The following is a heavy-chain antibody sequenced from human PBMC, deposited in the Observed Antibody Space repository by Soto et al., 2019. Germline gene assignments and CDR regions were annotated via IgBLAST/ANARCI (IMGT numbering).Heavy chain of an antibody. D-gene: IGHD1-26*01. CDR2: IYYSGST. CDR3: STARIVGATALFAY. CDR1: GGSISSYY. Sequence: SETLSITCTVSGGSISSYYWSWIRQPPGKGLEWIGYIYYSGSTNYNPSLKSRVTISVDTSKNQFSLKLSSVTAADTAVYFCSTARIVGATALFAYWGQGTPVIVS. J-gene: IGHJ4*01. V-gene: IGHV4-59*01.